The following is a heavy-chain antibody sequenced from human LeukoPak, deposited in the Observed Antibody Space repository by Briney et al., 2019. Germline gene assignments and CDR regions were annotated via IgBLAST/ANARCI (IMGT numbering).Heavy chain of an antibody. CDR2: IKQDGSEK. V-gene: IGHV3-7*03. CDR1: GFAFSSYW. J-gene: IGHJ4*02. Sequence: GGSLRLSCAASGFAFSSYWMNWVRQAPGKGLEWVAKIKQDGSEKYYVDSVKGRFTISRDNAKNSLYLQMNSLRAEDTALYYCAKGLGVIIPYFDYWGQGTLVTVSS. D-gene: IGHD3-10*01. CDR3: AKGLGVIIPYFDY.